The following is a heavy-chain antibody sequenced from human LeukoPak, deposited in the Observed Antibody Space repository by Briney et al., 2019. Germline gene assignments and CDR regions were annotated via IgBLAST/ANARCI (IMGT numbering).Heavy chain of an antibody. CDR2: IYYSGST. D-gene: IGHD6-19*01. V-gene: IGHV4-31*03. J-gene: IGHJ5*02. CDR1: GVSISSGGYY. CDR3: ARYYSSGWYWFDP. Sequence: MTSQTLSLTCTVSGVSISSGGYYWGWIRQHPGKGLEWIGYIYYSGSTYYNPSLKSRVTISVDTSKNQFSLKLSSVTAADTAVYYCARYYSSGWYWFDPWGQGTLVTVSS.